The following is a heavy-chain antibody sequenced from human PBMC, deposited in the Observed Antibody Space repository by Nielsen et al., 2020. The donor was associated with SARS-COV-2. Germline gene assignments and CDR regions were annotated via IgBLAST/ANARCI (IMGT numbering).Heavy chain of an antibody. CDR1: GFTFSSYW. CDR2: IKQDGSEK. Sequence: GGSLRLSCAASGFTFSSYWMSWVRQAPGKGLEWVANIKQDGSEKYYVDSVKGRFTISRDNAKNSLYLQMNSLRAEDTAVYYCARDLGSGEGAFDIWGQGTMVTVSS. V-gene: IGHV3-7*01. CDR3: ARDLGSGEGAFDI. J-gene: IGHJ3*02. D-gene: IGHD3-10*01.